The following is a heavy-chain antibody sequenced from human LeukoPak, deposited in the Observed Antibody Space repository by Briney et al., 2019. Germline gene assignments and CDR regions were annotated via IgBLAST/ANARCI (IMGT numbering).Heavy chain of an antibody. D-gene: IGHD3-3*01. V-gene: IGHV3-23*01. CDR1: GFTFSSYA. CDR3: AKGSAYYDFWSGYWDYYFDY. Sequence: PGGSLRLSCAASGFTFSSYAMSWVRQAPGKGLEWVSAISGSGGSTYYADSVKGRFTISRDNSKNTLYLQMNSLRAEDTAVYYCAKGSAYYDFWSGYWDYYFDYWGQGTLVTVSS. CDR2: ISGSGGST. J-gene: IGHJ4*02.